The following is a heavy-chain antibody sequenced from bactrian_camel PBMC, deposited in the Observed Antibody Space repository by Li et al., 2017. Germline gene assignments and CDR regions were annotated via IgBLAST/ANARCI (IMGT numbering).Heavy chain of an antibody. CDR2: NYTGGGSI. Sequence: VQLVESGGGLVQAGGSLRLSCAASGYHYYSLNCMGWFRQAPGKEREGVAANYTGGGSIYYADSVKGRFTISQDVAKNTVYLQMNSLKSEDTALYYCATEGEYYGGGVGPFGYWGQGTQVTVS. V-gene: IGHV3S54*01. CDR3: ATEGEYYGGGVGPFGY. J-gene: IGHJ6*01. CDR1: GYHYYSLNC. D-gene: IGHD2*01.